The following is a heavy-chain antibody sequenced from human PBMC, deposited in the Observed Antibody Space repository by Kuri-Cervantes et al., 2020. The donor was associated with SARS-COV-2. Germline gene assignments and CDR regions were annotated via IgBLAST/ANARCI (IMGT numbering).Heavy chain of an antibody. CDR1: GFTFSSYS. Sequence: GESLKISCAASGFTFSSYSMNWVRQAPGKGLEWVSSISSSSSYIYYADSVKGRFTISRGNAKNSLYLQMNSLRAEDTAVYYCARHPSTYYDFWSGYLDYWGQGTLVTVSS. V-gene: IGHV3-21*01. D-gene: IGHD3-3*01. CDR2: ISSSSSYI. CDR3: ARHPSTYYDFWSGYLDY. J-gene: IGHJ4*02.